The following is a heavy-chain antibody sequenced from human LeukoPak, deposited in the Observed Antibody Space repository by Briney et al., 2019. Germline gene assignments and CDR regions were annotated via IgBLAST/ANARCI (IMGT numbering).Heavy chain of an antibody. CDR3: ARGWWLVRQYFQH. CDR2: MNPNSGNT. D-gene: IGHD6-19*01. V-gene: IGHV1-8*02. J-gene: IGHJ1*01. CDR1: GYTFTGYY. Sequence: ASVKVSCKASGYTFTGYYMHWVRQATGQGLEWMGWMNPNSGNTGYAQKFQGRVTMTRNTSISTAYMELSSLRSEDTAVYYCARGWWLVRQYFQHWGQGTLVTVSS.